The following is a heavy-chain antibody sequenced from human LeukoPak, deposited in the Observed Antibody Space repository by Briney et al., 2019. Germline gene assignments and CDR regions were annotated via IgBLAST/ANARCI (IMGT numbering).Heavy chain of an antibody. Sequence: SQTLSLTCAISGDSLFTNNVAWNWLRQSPSTGLEWLGRTYYRSKWSFDYAVSVKSRITINADTSKNQFSLQLNSVTPEDTAVYYCARGKYTSFDNWGQGTLVTVSS. CDR1: GDSLFTNNVA. D-gene: IGHD6-6*01. CDR3: ARGKYTSFDN. V-gene: IGHV6-1*01. CDR2: TYYRSKWSF. J-gene: IGHJ4*02.